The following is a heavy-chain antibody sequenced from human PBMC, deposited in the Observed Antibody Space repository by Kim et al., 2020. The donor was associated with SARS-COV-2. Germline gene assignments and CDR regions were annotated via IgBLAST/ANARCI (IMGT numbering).Heavy chain of an antibody. D-gene: IGHD2-15*01. Sequence: SETLSLTCTVSGGSISSSSYYWGWIRQPPGKGLEWIGSIYYSGSTYYNPSLKSRVTISVDTSKNQFSLKLSSVTAADTAVYYCARVGIVATSSGGSCFSICYYYYGMDVWGQGTTFTVSS. J-gene: IGHJ6*02. CDR3: ARVGIVATSSGGSCFSICYYYYGMDV. V-gene: IGHV4-39*07. CDR1: GGSISSSSYY. CDR2: IYYSGST.